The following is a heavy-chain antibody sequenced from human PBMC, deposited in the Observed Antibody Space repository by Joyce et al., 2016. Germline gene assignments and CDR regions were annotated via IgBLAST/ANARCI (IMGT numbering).Heavy chain of an antibody. CDR1: GITFSIYG. CDR2: ISYDGSNK. V-gene: IGHV3-30*18. J-gene: IGHJ3*02. CDR3: AKFFMSATPSPNDAFDI. Sequence: QVQLVESGGGVVQPGMSLRLSCAASGITFSIYGMHWVRQAPGKGRELVAVISYDGSNKHYRDSVKGRFTISRDNSKNTLYLQMNDLRAEDTAVYYCAKFFMSATPSPNDAFDIWGQGTMVTVSS. D-gene: IGHD2-2*01.